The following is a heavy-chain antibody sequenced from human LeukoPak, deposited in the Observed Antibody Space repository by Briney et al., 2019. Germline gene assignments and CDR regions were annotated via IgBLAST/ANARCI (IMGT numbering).Heavy chain of an antibody. D-gene: IGHD6-19*01. CDR3: ARHQDSSGWYGSDN. J-gene: IGHJ4*02. Sequence: PGGSLRLSCAASGFTFSSYEMNWVRQAPGKGLEWLSYITSSGTTIYCADSVRGRFTISRDNTKNSLYLQMNSLRAEDTALYYCARHQDSSGWYGSDNWGQGTLVTVSS. CDR2: ITSSGTTI. V-gene: IGHV3-48*03. CDR1: GFTFSSYE.